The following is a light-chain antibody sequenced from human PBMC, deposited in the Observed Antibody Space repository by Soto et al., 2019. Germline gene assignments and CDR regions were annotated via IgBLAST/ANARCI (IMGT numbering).Light chain of an antibody. Sequence: EIVLTQSPGILSLSPGERATLSCRASQSVSNKLAWYQQKPGQAPRLLIYGASTRAAGIPARFSGGGSGTEFTLTISSLQSEDFAVYYCQQYGSSPYTFGQGTRLEIK. J-gene: IGKJ5*01. CDR1: QSVSNK. V-gene: IGKV3-15*01. CDR3: QQYGSSPYT. CDR2: GAS.